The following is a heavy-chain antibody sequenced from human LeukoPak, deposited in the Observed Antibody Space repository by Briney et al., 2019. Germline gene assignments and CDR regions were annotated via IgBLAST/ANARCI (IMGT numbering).Heavy chain of an antibody. V-gene: IGHV4-39*01. CDR1: GGSISSSGYY. CDR3: ARHSRTVGSVGIDP. D-gene: IGHD4-23*01. J-gene: IGHJ5*02. Sequence: PSETLSLTCTVSGGSISSSGYYWGWIRQPQGKGLEWIGNIYYTGSTYYNPSLKSRVTISVDTSKNQFSLKLSSVTAADTAVYYCARHSRTVGSVGIDPWGQGTLVTVSS. CDR2: IYYTGST.